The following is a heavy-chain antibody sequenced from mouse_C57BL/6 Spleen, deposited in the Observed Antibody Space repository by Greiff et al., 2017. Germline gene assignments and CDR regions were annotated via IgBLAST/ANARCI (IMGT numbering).Heavy chain of an antibody. CDR1: GFTFSDYY. D-gene: IGHD2-5*01. CDR2: INYDGSST. V-gene: IGHV5-16*01. Sequence: EVMLVESEGGLVQPGSSMKLSCTASGFTFSDYYMAWVRQVPEKGLEWVATINYDGSSTYYLDSLKSRFIISRDNAKNILYLQMSSLKSEDTATYYCARDSNYDFDYWGQGTTLTVSS. J-gene: IGHJ2*01. CDR3: ARDSNYDFDY.